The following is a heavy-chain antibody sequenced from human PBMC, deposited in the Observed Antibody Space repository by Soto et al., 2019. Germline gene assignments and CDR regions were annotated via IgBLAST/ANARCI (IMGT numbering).Heavy chain of an antibody. Sequence: SETLSLTCTVSGGSISSSYWNWIRQPPGKGLEWIAYIYYSGFTSYNPSLKSRVTISLDMSKNQLSLNLTSVTAADTAVYYCARHGYYDSSGYYYVPPYFDYWGQGTLVTVSS. V-gene: IGHV4-59*01. CDR1: GGSISSSY. D-gene: IGHD3-22*01. CDR2: IYYSGFT. J-gene: IGHJ4*02. CDR3: ARHGYYDSSGYYYVPPYFDY.